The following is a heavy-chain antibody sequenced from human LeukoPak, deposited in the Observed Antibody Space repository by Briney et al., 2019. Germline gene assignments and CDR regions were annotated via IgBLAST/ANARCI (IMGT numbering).Heavy chain of an antibody. V-gene: IGHV3-23*01. D-gene: IGHD6-13*01. Sequence: PGGSLRLSCAASGFTFSSYAMSWVRQAPGKGLEWVSAISGSGGSTYYADSVKGWFTISRDNSKNTLFLQMNSLRAEDTAVYYCAKRGSVGTLGHFDYWGQGTLVTVSS. CDR2: ISGSGGST. CDR3: AKRGSVGTLGHFDY. J-gene: IGHJ4*02. CDR1: GFTFSSYA.